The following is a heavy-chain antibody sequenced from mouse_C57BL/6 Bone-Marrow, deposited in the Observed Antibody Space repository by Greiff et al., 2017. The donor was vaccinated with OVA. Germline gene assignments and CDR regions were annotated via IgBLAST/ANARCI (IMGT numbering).Heavy chain of an antibody. CDR3: AKFPWFAY. Sequence: VQVVESGAELARPGASVKLSCKASGYTFTSYGISWVKQRTGQGLEWIGEIYPRSGNTYYNEKFKGKATLTADKSSSTAYMELRSLTSEDSAVYFCAKFPWFAYWGQGTLVTVSA. J-gene: IGHJ3*01. CDR2: IYPRSGNT. V-gene: IGHV1-81*01. CDR1: GYTFTSYG.